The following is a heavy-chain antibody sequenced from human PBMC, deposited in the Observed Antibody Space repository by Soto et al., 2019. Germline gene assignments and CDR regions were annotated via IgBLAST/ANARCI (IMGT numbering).Heavy chain of an antibody. CDR1: GYTFTSYG. J-gene: IGHJ4*02. CDR3: AGDFRGHIAAAGTGRWFDY. V-gene: IGHV1-18*01. CDR2: ISAYNGNT. Sequence: ASVKVSCKASGYTFTSYGISWVRQAPGQGLEWMGWISAYNGNTNYAQKLQGRVTMTTDTSTSTAYMELRSLRSDDTAVYYCAGDFRGHIAAAGTGRWFDYWGQGTLVTVSS. D-gene: IGHD6-13*01.